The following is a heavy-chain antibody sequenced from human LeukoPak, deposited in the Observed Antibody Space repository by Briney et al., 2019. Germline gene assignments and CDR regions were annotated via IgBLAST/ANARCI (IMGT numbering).Heavy chain of an antibody. D-gene: IGHD2-2*02. Sequence: ASVKVSCKASGYTFTGYYMHWVRQAPGQGLEWMGWINPNSGGTNYAQKFQGRVTMTRDTSISTVYMELSSLRSEDTAVYYCARVAAEVVGVPGAIGFGWLRRDYYYMDVWGKGTTVTVSS. V-gene: IGHV1-2*02. CDR3: ARVAAEVVGVPGAIGFGWLRRDYYYMDV. CDR2: INPNSGGT. J-gene: IGHJ6*03. CDR1: GYTFTGYY.